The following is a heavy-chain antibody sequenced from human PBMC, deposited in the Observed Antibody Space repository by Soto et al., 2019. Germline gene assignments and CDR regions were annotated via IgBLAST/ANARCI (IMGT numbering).Heavy chain of an antibody. CDR1: GGSFSVYY. D-gene: IGHD5-12*01. Sequence: SETLSLTCAVYGGSFSVYYWSWIRQPPGKGLEWIGEINHSGSTNYNPSLKSRVTISVDTSKNQFSLKLSSVTAADTAVYYCARNRGSRRTSDYWGQGTLVTVSS. CDR2: INHSGST. CDR3: ARNRGSRRTSDY. J-gene: IGHJ4*02. V-gene: IGHV4-34*01.